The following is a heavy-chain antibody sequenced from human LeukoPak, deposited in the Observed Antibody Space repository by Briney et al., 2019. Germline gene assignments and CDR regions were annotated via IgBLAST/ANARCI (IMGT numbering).Heavy chain of an antibody. CDR1: GFSFSSYS. CDR3: ARDPALYYDSSGYDFGYYGMDV. J-gene: IGHJ6*02. Sequence: GGSLRLSCAASGFSFSSYSMKWVRQAPGKGLEWVSSISSSSSYIYYADSVKGRFTISRDNAKNSLYLQMNSLRAEDTAVYYCARDPALYYDSSGYDFGYYGMDVWGQGTTVTVSS. V-gene: IGHV3-21*01. CDR2: ISSSSSYI. D-gene: IGHD3-22*01.